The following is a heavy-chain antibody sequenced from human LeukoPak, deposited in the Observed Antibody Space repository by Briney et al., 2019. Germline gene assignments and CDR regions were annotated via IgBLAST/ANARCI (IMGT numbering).Heavy chain of an antibody. CDR1: GFTFDDYG. J-gene: IGHJ4*02. Sequence: GGSLGLSCAASGFTFDDYGMSWVRQAPAKGLEWVSAISWNGVSRAYADSLKGRSTIPRDNAKNSLYLQIHSLRAEDTAFFYCARDHCSGGSCYIGLWGQGALVTVSS. V-gene: IGHV3-20*04. CDR2: ISWNGVSR. CDR3: ARDHCSGGSCYIGL. D-gene: IGHD2-15*01.